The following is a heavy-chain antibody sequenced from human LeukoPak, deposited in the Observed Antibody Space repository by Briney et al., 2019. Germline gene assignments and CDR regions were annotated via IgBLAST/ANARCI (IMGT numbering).Heavy chain of an antibody. Sequence: GGSPRLSCAACGFTFSSYDMHWIRQATGKGLEWVSAIGTAGDTYYPGSVKGQFTISRENAKNSLYLQINSLRAEDTAVDYCARGESGYDRYGMDVWGQGTTVTVSS. J-gene: IGHJ6*02. D-gene: IGHD5-12*01. V-gene: IGHV3-13*03. CDR3: ARGESGYDRYGMDV. CDR1: GFTFSSYD. CDR2: IGTAGDT.